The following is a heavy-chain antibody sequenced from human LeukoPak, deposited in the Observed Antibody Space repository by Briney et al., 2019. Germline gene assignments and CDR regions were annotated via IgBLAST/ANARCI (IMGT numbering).Heavy chain of an antibody. D-gene: IGHD6-25*01. CDR1: GYTFTSYG. CDR3: ARDKRHDY. J-gene: IGHJ4*02. Sequence: ASVKVSCKASGYTFTSYGISWVRQAPGQGLEWMGWINPNSGGTNYAQKFQGRVTMTRDTSISTAYMELSRLRSDDTAVYYCARDKRHDYWGQGTLVTASS. V-gene: IGHV1-2*02. CDR2: INPNSGGT.